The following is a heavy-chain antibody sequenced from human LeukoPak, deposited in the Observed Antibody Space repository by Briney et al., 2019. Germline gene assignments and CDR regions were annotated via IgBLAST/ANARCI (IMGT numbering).Heavy chain of an antibody. CDR1: GFIFSNYG. Sequence: GGSLRLSCAASGFIFSNYGMHWVRQAPGKVLEWVAFIRYDESNKYYADSVKGRFTISRDNSKNTLYLQMNSLRAEDTAVFYCAKDRTNYYDSGTYMDVWGKGTTVTVSS. CDR3: AKDRTNYYDSGTYMDV. J-gene: IGHJ6*03. V-gene: IGHV3-30*02. CDR2: IRYDESNK. D-gene: IGHD3-10*01.